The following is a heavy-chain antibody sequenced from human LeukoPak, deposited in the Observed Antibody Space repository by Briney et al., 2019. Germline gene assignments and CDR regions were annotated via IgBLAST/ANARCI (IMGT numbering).Heavy chain of an antibody. D-gene: IGHD4-23*01. CDR3: ARDADYGGSPDAFDI. V-gene: IGHV3-53*01. CDR2: IYSGGTT. CDR1: GFTVSNNH. J-gene: IGHJ3*02. Sequence: GGSLRLSCAASGFTVSNNHMSWVRQAPGKGLNWVSIIYSGGTTYYADSVKGRFTISRDNSKNTLYLQMNSLRAEDTAVYYCARDADYGGSPDAFDIWGRGTIVTVS.